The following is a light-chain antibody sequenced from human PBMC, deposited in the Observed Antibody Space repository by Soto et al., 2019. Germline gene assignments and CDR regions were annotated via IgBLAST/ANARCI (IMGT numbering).Light chain of an antibody. CDR1: QFVSSTY. J-gene: IGKJ5*01. V-gene: IGKV3-11*01. CDR2: DAS. Sequence: VLTQSPGTLSLSPGARVTLYCRDSQFVSSTYLAWYQQRPGQAPRLLIYDASNRATGIPARFSGSGSGTDFTLTISSLEPEDFAVYYCQQRSNWPITFGQGTRLEIK. CDR3: QQRSNWPIT.